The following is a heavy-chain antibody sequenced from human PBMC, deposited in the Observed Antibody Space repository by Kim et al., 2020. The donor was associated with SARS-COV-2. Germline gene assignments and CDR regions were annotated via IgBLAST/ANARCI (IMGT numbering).Heavy chain of an antibody. CDR3: ARVGVIVVVPAAPSDAFDI. D-gene: IGHD2-2*01. Sequence: ASVKVSCKASGYTFTSYGISWVRQAPGQGLEWMGWISAYNGNTNYAQKLQGRVTMTTDTSTSTAYMELRSLRSDDTAVYYCARVGVIVVVPAAPSDAFDIWGQGTMVTVSS. V-gene: IGHV1-18*01. J-gene: IGHJ3*02. CDR2: ISAYNGNT. CDR1: GYTFTSYG.